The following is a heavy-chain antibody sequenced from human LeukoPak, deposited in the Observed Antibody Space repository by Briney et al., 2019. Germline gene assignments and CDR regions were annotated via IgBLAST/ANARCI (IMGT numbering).Heavy chain of an antibody. V-gene: IGHV3-53*01. CDR1: GFTVSSNY. Sequence: GGSLRLSCAASGFTVSSNYMSWVRQAPGKGLEWVSVIYSGGSTYYADSVKGRFTISRDNSKNTLYLQMNSLRAEDTAVYYCAREARYYGSSGYYYPDYWGQGTLVTVSS. D-gene: IGHD3-22*01. CDR2: IYSGGST. J-gene: IGHJ4*02. CDR3: AREARYYGSSGYYYPDY.